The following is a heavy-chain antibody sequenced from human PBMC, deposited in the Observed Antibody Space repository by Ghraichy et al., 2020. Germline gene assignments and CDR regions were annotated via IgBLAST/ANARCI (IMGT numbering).Heavy chain of an antibody. Sequence: ASVKVSCKTSGYIFSNYAFHWVRQAPGQGLEWMGWINAGNRNTKYSQNFQGRVTLTTDASASTAFMELRSLRSEDTAIYYCARTLREGGSNEVAWNPWGQGTVVTVSS. V-gene: IGHV1-3*01. CDR2: INAGNRNT. J-gene: IGHJ5*02. CDR3: ARTLREGGSNEVAWNP. D-gene: IGHD1-1*01. CDR1: GYIFSNYA.